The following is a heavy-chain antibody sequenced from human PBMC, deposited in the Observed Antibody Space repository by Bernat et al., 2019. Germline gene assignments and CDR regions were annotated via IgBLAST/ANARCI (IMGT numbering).Heavy chain of an antibody. CDR3: AREGGGYCGGGSCPLDY. Sequence: EVQLVESGGGLVKPGGSLRLSCAASGFTVSTYKMNWVRQAPGKGLEWVSSISSTGSYIYYADSVKGRFTISRDNAKNSLYLQMNSLRAEDTAVYYCAREGGGYCGGGSCPLDYWGQGTLVTVSS. D-gene: IGHD2-15*01. CDR2: ISSTGSYI. CDR1: GFTVSTYK. J-gene: IGHJ4*02. V-gene: IGHV3-21*01.